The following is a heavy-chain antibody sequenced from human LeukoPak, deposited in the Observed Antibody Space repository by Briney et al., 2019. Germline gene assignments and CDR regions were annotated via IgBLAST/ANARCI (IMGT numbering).Heavy chain of an antibody. V-gene: IGHV3-66*02. CDR2: IYSGGNT. J-gene: IGHJ3*02. CDR1: GFTVSSKY. D-gene: IGHD6-6*01. Sequence: PGGSLRLSCAVSGFTVSSKYMSWVRQAPGKGLERVSVIYSGGNTYYADSVKGRFTISRGNSKNTLYLQVNNLRPEDTAIYYCASPYTTSSFYAFDIWGHGTMVTVSS. CDR3: ASPYTTSSFYAFDI.